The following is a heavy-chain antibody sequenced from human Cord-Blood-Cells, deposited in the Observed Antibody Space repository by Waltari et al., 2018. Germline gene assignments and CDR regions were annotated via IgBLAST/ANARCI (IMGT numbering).Heavy chain of an antibody. CDR2: VIPILGIA. CDR1: GGTFSSYT. J-gene: IGHJ4*02. D-gene: IGHD3-3*01. Sequence: QVQLVQSGAEVKKPGSSVKVSCKASGGTFSSYTTSWVRPDPGQGLEWMGRVIPILGIANYAQKFQGRVTITADKSPSTAYMELSSLRSEDTAVYYCARGVGYFDYWGQGTLVTVSS. V-gene: IGHV1-69*02. CDR3: ARGVGYFDY.